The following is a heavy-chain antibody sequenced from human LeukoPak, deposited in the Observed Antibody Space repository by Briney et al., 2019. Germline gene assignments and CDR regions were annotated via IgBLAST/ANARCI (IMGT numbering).Heavy chain of an antibody. CDR1: GGSISSYC. Sequence: SETLSLTCTVSGGSISSYCWSWIRQPPGKGLEWIGYIYYSGSTNYNPSLKSRVTISVDTSKNQFSLKLSSVTAADTAVYYCARGGLAVAGTSGLYWFDPWGQGTLVTVSS. CDR2: IYYSGST. V-gene: IGHV4-59*08. CDR3: ARGGLAVAGTSGLYWFDP. J-gene: IGHJ5*02. D-gene: IGHD6-19*01.